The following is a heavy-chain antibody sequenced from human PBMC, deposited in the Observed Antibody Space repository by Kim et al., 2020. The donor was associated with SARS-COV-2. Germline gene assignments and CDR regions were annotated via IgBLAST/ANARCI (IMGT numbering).Heavy chain of an antibody. CDR3: ASRSVVTYTFYFDS. Sequence: SETLSLTCSVSGGSISTRDYYWGWIRQSPGKGLESVGYIYDSGRTFYNPPLKSRVTISADTSKNQFSLKLNSVTAAYTAVFYCASRSVVTYTFYFDSWG. CDR1: GGSISTRDYY. V-gene: IGHV4-39*01. D-gene: IGHD2-21*02. J-gene: IGHJ4*01. CDR2: IYDSGRT.